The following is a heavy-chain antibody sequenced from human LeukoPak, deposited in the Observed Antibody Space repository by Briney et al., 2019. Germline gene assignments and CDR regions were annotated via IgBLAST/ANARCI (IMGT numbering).Heavy chain of an antibody. CDR3: AREAYCGGDCYSVY. CDR1: GFTVSSNY. CDR2: IYSGGST. Sequence: PGGSLRLSCAASGFTVSSNYMSWVRQAPGKGLEWVSVIYSGGSTYYADSVKGRFTISRDNSKNTLYLQMNSLRAEDTAVYYCAREAYCGGDCYSVYWGQGTLVTVSS. D-gene: IGHD2-21*02. V-gene: IGHV3-66*01. J-gene: IGHJ4*02.